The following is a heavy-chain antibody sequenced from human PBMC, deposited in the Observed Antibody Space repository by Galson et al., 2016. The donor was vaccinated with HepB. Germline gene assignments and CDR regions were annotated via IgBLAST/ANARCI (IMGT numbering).Heavy chain of an antibody. V-gene: IGHV3-23*01. CDR2: ISGSDDRT. CDR1: GFTFSAYA. D-gene: IGHD1-1*01. CDR3: AKDRTNGALYTWRFFDY. J-gene: IGHJ4*02. Sequence: SLRLSCAASGFTFSAYAMTWVRQAPGKGLDWVSTISGSDDRTYYADSVKGRFTISRDNSQNTLFLHMNSLRAEDTAVYFCAKDRTNGALYTWRFFDYWGRGSLVTVSS.